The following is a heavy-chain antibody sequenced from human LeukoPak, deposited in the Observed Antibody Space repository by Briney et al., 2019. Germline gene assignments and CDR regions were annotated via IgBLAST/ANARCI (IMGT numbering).Heavy chain of an antibody. CDR1: GFTFSSYS. Sequence: PGGSLRLSCAASGFTFSSYSMNWVRQAPGKGLGWVSYISSSSSTIYYADSVKGRFTISRDNAKNSLYLQINSLRAEDTAVYYCAREGNSRYFQHWGQGTLVTVSS. CDR3: AREGNSRYFQH. CDR2: ISSSSSTI. D-gene: IGHD4-23*01. V-gene: IGHV3-48*04. J-gene: IGHJ1*01.